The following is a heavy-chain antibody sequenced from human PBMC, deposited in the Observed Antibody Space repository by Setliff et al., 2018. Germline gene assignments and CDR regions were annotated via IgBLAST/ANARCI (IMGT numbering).Heavy chain of an antibody. CDR1: GYSFTNYW. J-gene: IGHJ3*02. V-gene: IGHV5-51*01. D-gene: IGHD6-19*01. Sequence: PGESLKISCKGSGYSFTNYWIGWVRQMPGKGLEWMGIIYPGDSDTRYSPSFQGQVTISADKSISTAYLQWSSLKASDTAMYYCARQAVAGNDAFDIWGQGTMGTVSS. CDR2: IYPGDSDT. CDR3: ARQAVAGNDAFDI.